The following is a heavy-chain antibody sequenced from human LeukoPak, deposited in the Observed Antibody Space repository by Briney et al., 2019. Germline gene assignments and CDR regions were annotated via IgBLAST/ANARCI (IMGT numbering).Heavy chain of an antibody. CDR3: ARACGGIPACYISDY. D-gene: IGHD4-23*01. J-gene: IGHJ4*02. CDR2: IWNDGDKK. Sequence: PGGSLRLSCAASGFTFSSHGMHWVRQAPGKGLEWVTMIWNDGDKKKYVDSVKGRFVISRENSKNTLSLQMNSLRAGDRAVYLCARACGGIPACYISDYWGEGTLVTVSS. CDR1: GFTFSSHG. V-gene: IGHV3-33*01.